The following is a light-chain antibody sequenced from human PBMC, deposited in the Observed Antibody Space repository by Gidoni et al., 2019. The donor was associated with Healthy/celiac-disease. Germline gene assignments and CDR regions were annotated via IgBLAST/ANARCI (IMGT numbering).Light chain of an antibody. J-gene: IGKJ5*01. CDR2: GAS. Sequence: EFVLTQSPGTLSLSPGERATLSCSASQSVSSSYFAWYQQKPGQAPRLLIYGASSRATCILDSFIGSGSGTDVTPPTSRLEPADYAVYYCQQYGSSPPITFGQGTRLEIK. V-gene: IGKV3-20*01. CDR3: QQYGSSPPIT. CDR1: QSVSSSY.